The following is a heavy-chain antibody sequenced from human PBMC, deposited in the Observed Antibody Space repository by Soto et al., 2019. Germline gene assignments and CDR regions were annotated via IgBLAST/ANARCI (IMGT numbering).Heavy chain of an antibody. CDR1: GGTFSSYA. V-gene: IGHV1-69*01. Sequence: QVQLVQSGAEVKKPRSSVKVSCKASGGTFSSYAISWVRQAPGQGLEWMGGIIPIFGTANYAQKFQGRVTITADESTSTAYMELSSLRSEDTAVYYCARAKGYCSGGSCYAGYYYYGMDVWGQGTTVTVSS. CDR3: ARAKGYCSGGSCYAGYYYYGMDV. D-gene: IGHD2-15*01. CDR2: IIPIFGTA. J-gene: IGHJ6*02.